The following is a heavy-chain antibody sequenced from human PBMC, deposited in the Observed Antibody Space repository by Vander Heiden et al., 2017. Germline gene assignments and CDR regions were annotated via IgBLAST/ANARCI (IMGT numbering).Heavy chain of an antibody. CDR2: INHSGST. D-gene: IGHD3-10*01. V-gene: IGHV4-34*01. CDR1: GGSFSGYY. J-gene: IGHJ4*02. CDR3: AIGRQVRGRGFDYFDY. Sequence: QVQLQKWVAGLLKPSETLSLTCAGHGGSFSGYYWSWICQPPGKGLEWIGEINHSGSTNYNPSLNSRVTISVDTSKNQFSLKLSSVTAADTAVYYCAIGRQVRGRGFDYFDYWGQGSLVTVSS.